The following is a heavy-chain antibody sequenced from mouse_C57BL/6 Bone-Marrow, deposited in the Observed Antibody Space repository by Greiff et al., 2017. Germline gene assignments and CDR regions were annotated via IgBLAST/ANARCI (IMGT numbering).Heavy chain of an antibody. D-gene: IGHD1-1*01. J-gene: IGHJ3*01. CDR2: IDPANGNT. CDR1: GFNIKNTY. V-gene: IGHV14-3*01. Sequence: VQLQQSVAELVRPGASVKLSCTASGFNIKNTYMHWVKQRPEQGLEWIGRIDPANGNTKYAPTFQGKATITADTSSNTAYLQLSSLTSEDTAIYYCARYYYGSRTWFAYWGQGTLVTVSA. CDR3: ARYYYGSRTWFAY.